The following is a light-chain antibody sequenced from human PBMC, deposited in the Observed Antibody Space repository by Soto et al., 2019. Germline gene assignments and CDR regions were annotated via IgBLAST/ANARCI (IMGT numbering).Light chain of an antibody. J-gene: IGKJ1*01. CDR2: GAS. CDR1: QSVSSSY. Sequence: EIVLTQSPGTLSLSPGERATLSCRASQSVSSSYLAWYQQKPGQAPRLLIYGASSRATGIPDRFSGSRSGTDFTLTISSLEPEDFAVYYCQQYGSSPWTFGQGTKVEIK. V-gene: IGKV3-20*01. CDR3: QQYGSSPWT.